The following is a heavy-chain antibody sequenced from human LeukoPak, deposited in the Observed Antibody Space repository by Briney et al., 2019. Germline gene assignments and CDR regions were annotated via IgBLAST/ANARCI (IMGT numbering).Heavy chain of an antibody. V-gene: IGHV3-74*01. CDR1: GFTFSSYW. J-gene: IGHJ4*02. D-gene: IGHD3-10*01. CDR3: ARVPYYYGSGSYYPYFDY. Sequence: GGSLRLSCAASGFTFSSYWMHWVRQAPGKGLVWVSRINSDGSSTGYADSVKGRFTIPRDNAKNTLYLQMNSLRAEDTAVYYCARVPYYYGSGSYYPYFDYWGQGTLVTVSS. CDR2: INSDGSST.